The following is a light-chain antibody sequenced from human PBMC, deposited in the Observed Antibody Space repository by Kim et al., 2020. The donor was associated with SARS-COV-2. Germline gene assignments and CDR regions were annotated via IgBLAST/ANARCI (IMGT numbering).Light chain of an antibody. CDR3: AAWDDSLSGV. CDR2: SNN. J-gene: IGLJ3*02. V-gene: IGLV1-47*02. Sequence: ELTQPPSASGTPGQRVTISCSGSSSNIGSNYVYWYQQLPGTAPKLLIYSNNQRPSGVPDRFSGSKSGTSASLAISGLRSEDEADYYCAAWDDSLSGVFGGGTQLTVL. CDR1: SSNIGSNY.